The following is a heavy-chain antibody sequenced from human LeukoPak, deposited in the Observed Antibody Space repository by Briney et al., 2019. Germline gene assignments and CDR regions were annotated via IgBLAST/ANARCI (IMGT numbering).Heavy chain of an antibody. V-gene: IGHV4-61*02. CDR1: GGSVNSGGYY. Sequence: SQTLSLTCTVSGGSVNSGGYYWTWIRQPAGKGLEWIGRIYTSETTNYNPSLKSRVSISIDMSRNQFSLKLSSVTAADTAIYYCASLRGVFGGFLDYWGQGILVTVSS. J-gene: IGHJ4*02. CDR3: ASLRGVFGGFLDY. D-gene: IGHD3-10*01. CDR2: IYTSETT.